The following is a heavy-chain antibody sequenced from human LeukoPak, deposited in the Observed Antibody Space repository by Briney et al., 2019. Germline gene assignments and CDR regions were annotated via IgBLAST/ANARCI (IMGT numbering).Heavy chain of an antibody. CDR2: INSDGSST. V-gene: IGHV3-74*01. J-gene: IGHJ6*02. CDR3: ARASRGSSGSYYYYGMDV. D-gene: IGHD6-19*01. CDR1: GFTFSSYW. Sequence: GGSLRLSCAASGFTFSSYWMHWVREAPGKGLVWVSRINSDGSSTSYADSVKGRFTISRDNAKNTLYLQMNSLRAEDTAVYYCARASRGSSGSYYYYGMDVWGQGTTVTVSS.